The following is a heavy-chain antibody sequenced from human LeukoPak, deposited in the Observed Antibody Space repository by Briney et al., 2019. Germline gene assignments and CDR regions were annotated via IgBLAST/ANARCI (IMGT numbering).Heavy chain of an antibody. V-gene: IGHV4-30-2*01. Sequence: SETLSLTCAVSGGSISSGGYSWSWIRQPPGKGLEWIGYIYHSGSTYYNPSLKSRVTISVDRSKNQFSLKLSSVTAADTAVYYCARIGYCSSTSCYTDYYYYGMDVWGQGTTVTVSS. CDR3: ARIGYCSSTSCYTDYYYYGMDV. CDR1: GGSISSGGYS. CDR2: IYHSGST. J-gene: IGHJ6*02. D-gene: IGHD2-2*02.